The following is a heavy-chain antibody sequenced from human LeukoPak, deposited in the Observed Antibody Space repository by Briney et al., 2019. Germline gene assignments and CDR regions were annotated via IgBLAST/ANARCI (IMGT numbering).Heavy chain of an antibody. V-gene: IGHV3-7*01. CDR3: ATYSSLNRREFQY. D-gene: IGHD3-22*01. CDR2: IKTDGSEK. J-gene: IGHJ1*01. CDR1: GFTFSNYW. Sequence: PGGSLRLSCEGSGFTFSNYWMGWVRQAPGKGLQWVANIKTDGSEKYYVDSVKGRFTISRDNAKNSLYLQMNSLRAEDMAVYYCATYSSLNRREFQYWGQGTLLTVSS.